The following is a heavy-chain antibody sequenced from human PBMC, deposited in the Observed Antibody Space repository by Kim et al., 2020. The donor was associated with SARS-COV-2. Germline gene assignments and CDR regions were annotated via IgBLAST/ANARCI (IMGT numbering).Heavy chain of an antibody. J-gene: IGHJ4*02. Sequence: SETLSLTCAVYGGSFSGYYWGWIRQPPGKGLEWIGEINHSGSTNYNTSLKSRVTISVDTSKNQFSLKLSSVTAADTAVYYCARVGVYDSTDEGFDYWGQGTLVTVSS. CDR3: ARVGVYDSTDEGFDY. V-gene: IGHV4-34*01. CDR1: GGSFSGYY. CDR2: INHSGST. D-gene: IGHD3-22*01.